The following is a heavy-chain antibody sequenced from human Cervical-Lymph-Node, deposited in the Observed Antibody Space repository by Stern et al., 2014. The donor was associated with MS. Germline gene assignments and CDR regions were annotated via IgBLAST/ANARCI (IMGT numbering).Heavy chain of an antibody. CDR2: IDAGNEKP. CDR3: ARGRASITISGENMGQGYYFFGMDV. D-gene: IGHD3-3*01. Sequence: QVQLVQSGAEVKNPGASLNVSCRASGYRFSRSAMHWVRQAPGQRLEWMGWIDAGNEKPKNSKEFRDRITLTRDTFAPTAYMELSSLRSEDTAVYYCARGRASITISGENMGQGYYFFGMDVWGQGTTVAVSS. J-gene: IGHJ6*02. CDR1: GYRFSRSA. V-gene: IGHV1-3*01.